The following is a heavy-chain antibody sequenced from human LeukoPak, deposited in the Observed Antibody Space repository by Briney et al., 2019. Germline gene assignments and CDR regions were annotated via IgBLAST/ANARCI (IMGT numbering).Heavy chain of an antibody. CDR2: IYSGGST. CDR1: GFTVSSNY. D-gene: IGHD3-16*02. Sequence: GGSLRLSCAASGFTVSSNYMSWVRQAPGKGLEGVSVIYSGGSTYYADSVEGRFTISRDNSKNTLYLQMNSQRGEDTAVYYCAFYRRNPLDYWGEGTLVTVSS. V-gene: IGHV3-66*02. J-gene: IGHJ4*02. CDR3: AFYRRNPLDY.